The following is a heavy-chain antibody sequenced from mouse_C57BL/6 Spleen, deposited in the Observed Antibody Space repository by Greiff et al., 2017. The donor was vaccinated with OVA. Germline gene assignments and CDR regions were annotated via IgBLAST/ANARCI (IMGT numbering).Heavy chain of an antibody. CDR2: ISGGGGNT. CDR1: GFTFSSYT. Sequence: EVKVVESGGGLVKPGGSLKLSCAASGFTFSSYTMSWVRQTPEKRLEWVATISGGGGNTYYPDSVKGRFTISRDNAKNTLYLQMSSLRSEDTALYYCARHAYGYDDFDYWGQGTTLTVSS. D-gene: IGHD2-2*01. J-gene: IGHJ2*01. V-gene: IGHV5-9*01. CDR3: ARHAYGYDDFDY.